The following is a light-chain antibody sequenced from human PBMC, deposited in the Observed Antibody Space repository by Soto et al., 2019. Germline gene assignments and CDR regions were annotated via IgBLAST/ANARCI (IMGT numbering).Light chain of an antibody. J-gene: IGKJ1*01. CDR2: VAS. V-gene: IGKV3-20*01. CDR1: QSVSNTF. CDR3: QQYGSSPTT. Sequence: EIVLTQSPGTLFLSPGERATLSCRASQSVSNTFLAWYQQKPGQTPRLLIYVASSRATGIPDRFSGSGSGTDFTLTISRPAPEDFAVYCCQQYGSSPTTFGQGTKVEIK.